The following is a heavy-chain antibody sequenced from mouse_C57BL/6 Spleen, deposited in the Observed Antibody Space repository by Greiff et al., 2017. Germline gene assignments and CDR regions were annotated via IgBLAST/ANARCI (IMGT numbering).Heavy chain of an antibody. D-gene: IGHD1-1*01. J-gene: IGHJ4*01. V-gene: IGHV1-85*01. CDR3: ARSRYYPYAMDY. CDR2: IYPRDGSN. Sequence: QVQLQQSGPELVKPGASVKLSCKASGYTFTSYDINWVKQRPGQGLEWIGWIYPRDGSNKYNEKFKGKAALTVDTSSSTAYMELHSLTSEDSAVYFCARSRYYPYAMDYWGQGTSVTVSS. CDR1: GYTFTSYD.